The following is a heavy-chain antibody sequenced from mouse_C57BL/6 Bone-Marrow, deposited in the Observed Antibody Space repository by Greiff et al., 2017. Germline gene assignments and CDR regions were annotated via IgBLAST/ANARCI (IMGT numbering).Heavy chain of an antibody. CDR3: TRGFAY. CDR1: GFNLKDVY. J-gene: IGHJ3*01. Sequence: EVKVVASGAELVRPGASVKLFCPASGFNLKDVYMHWVKQRPEQGLEWIGWIDPENGDTEYASKFQGKATITADTSSNTAYLQLSSLTSEDTAVYYCTRGFAYWGQGTLVTVSA. V-gene: IGHV14-4*01. CDR2: IDPENGDT.